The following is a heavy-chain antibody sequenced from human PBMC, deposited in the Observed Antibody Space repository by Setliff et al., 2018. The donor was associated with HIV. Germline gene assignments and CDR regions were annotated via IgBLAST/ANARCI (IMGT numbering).Heavy chain of an antibody. CDR3: ARGLRAATGTWFDP. CDR2: LYNSGST. D-gene: IGHD6-13*01. J-gene: IGHJ5*02. V-gene: IGHV4-38-2*01. CDR1: GFSINSGYS. Sequence: KSSETLSLTCAVSGFSINSGYSWDWIRQSPGKGLEWIGALYNSGSTYYNPSLKSRVTISVDTSKNHFSLKLTSVTAADTAVYYCARGLRAATGTWFDPWGQGTLVTVSS.